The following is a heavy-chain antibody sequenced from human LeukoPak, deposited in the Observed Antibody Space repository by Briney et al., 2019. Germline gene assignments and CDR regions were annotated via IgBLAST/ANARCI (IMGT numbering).Heavy chain of an antibody. CDR3: ARQIAARVFDY. D-gene: IGHD6-6*01. CDR2: IYTSGST. Sequence: SETLSLTCTVSGGSISSYYWSWIRQPPGKGREWIGYIYTSGSTNYNPSLKSRVTISVDTSKNQFSLKLSSVTAADTAVYYCARQIAARVFDYWGQGTLVTVSS. V-gene: IGHV4-4*09. CDR1: GGSISSYY. J-gene: IGHJ4*02.